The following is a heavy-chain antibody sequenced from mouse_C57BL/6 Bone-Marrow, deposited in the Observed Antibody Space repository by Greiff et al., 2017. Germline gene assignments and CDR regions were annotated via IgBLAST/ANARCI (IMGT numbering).Heavy chain of an antibody. CDR2: IRNKANNHAT. Sequence: EVKVVESGGGLVQPGGSMKLSCAASGFTFSDAWMDWVRQSPEKGLEWVAEIRNKANNHATYYAESVKGRFTISRDDSKSSVYLQMNSLRAEDTGIYYCTRIYYYGSSYVYYAMDYWGQGTSVTVSS. V-gene: IGHV6-6*01. CDR3: TRIYYYGSSYVYYAMDY. J-gene: IGHJ4*01. CDR1: GFTFSDAW. D-gene: IGHD1-1*01.